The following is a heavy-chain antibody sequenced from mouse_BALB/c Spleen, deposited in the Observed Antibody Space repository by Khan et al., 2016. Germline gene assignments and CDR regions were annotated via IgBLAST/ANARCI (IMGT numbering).Heavy chain of an antibody. Sequence: QIQLVQSGPELKKPGETVKISCKASEYTFTKYGMNWVKQAPGKGLKWMGWINTNTGEPTYAEEFKGRFAFSLETSANTAYLHINNLKNEDTATXFCARYYGSTYDYGGQGTTRTVSS. CDR2: INTNTGEP. V-gene: IGHV9-3*02. CDR1: EYTFTKYG. J-gene: IGHJ2*01. CDR3: ARYYGSTYDY. D-gene: IGHD1-1*01.